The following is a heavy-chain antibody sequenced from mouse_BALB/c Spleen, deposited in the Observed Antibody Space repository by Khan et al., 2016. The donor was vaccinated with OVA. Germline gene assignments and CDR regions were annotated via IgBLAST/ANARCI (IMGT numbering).Heavy chain of an antibody. D-gene: IGHD4-1*01. V-gene: IGHV1S136*01. CDR1: GYIFTNYV. CDR2: INPYNGGT. Sequence: VQLKQSGPELGKPGASVKMSCKPSGYIFTNYVLHWVKQKPGQGLEWIGYINPYNGGTKYNEKFKGKATPASDKSSITAYLELSSLTSEDSAVYYCARGNWQSYYFDYWGQGTTLTLSS. CDR3: ARGNWQSYYFDY. J-gene: IGHJ2*01.